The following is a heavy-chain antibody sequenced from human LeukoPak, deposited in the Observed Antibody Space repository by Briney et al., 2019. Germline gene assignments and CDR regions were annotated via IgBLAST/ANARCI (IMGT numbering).Heavy chain of an antibody. CDR3: ARGAYSSGWAYFDH. CDR1: GFTFSDYS. J-gene: IGHJ4*02. V-gene: IGHV3-48*04. CDR2: ISFSVNTK. D-gene: IGHD6-19*01. Sequence: GSLRLSCAASGFTFSDYSMNWVRQAPGKGLEWVSYISFSVNTKYYGDSVKGRFTISRDNAKNSLYLHMDSLRAEDTAVYYCARGAYSSGWAYFDHWGQGTLVTVSS.